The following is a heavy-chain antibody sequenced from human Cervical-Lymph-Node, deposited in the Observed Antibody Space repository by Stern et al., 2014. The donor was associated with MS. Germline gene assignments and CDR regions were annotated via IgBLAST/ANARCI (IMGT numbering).Heavy chain of an antibody. V-gene: IGHV1-69*01. Sequence: VQLVQSGAEVKKPGSSVKVSCKVSGGTFSSQAINWVRQAPGQGLEWVGGIIPIFGTPTYAPKVQDRVTITADESHRTAYMDLSSLRSEDTAVYYCATPTTVTVGSMDVWGQGTTVTVSS. CDR3: ATPTTVTVGSMDV. D-gene: IGHD4-17*01. J-gene: IGHJ6*02. CDR1: GGTFSSQA. CDR2: IIPIFGTP.